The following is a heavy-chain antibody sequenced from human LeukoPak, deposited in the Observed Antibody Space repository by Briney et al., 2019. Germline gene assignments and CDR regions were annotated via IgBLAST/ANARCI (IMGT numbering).Heavy chain of an antibody. CDR3: AAGLRKDALFDP. Sequence: GASVKVSCKASGGTFSSYAISWVRQAPGQGLEWMGGIIPIFGTANYAQKFQGRVTITADKSTSTAYMELSSLRSEDTAVYYSAAGLRKDALFDPWGQGTLVTVSS. CDR2: IIPIFGTA. D-gene: IGHD3-22*01. V-gene: IGHV1-69*06. J-gene: IGHJ5*02. CDR1: GGTFSSYA.